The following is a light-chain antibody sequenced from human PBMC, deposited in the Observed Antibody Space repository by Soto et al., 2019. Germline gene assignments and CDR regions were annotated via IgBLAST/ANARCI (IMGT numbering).Light chain of an antibody. Sequence: DIQMTQSPSSLSAFVGDRVTITCRASQSISTYLNWYQQKPGNAPRVLIYAASRLESGVPSRFSGSGSGTDFILTINSLQPEDLGTYYCQQSDDGALTFGGGTKVDIK. CDR1: QSISTY. V-gene: IGKV1-39*01. CDR3: QQSDDGALT. J-gene: IGKJ4*01. CDR2: AAS.